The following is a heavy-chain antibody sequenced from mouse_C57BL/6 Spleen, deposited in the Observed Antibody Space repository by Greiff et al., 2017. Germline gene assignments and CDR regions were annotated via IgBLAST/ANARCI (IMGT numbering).Heavy chain of an antibody. J-gene: IGHJ4*01. Sequence: VQRVESGAELVKPGASVKISCKASGYAFSSYWMNWVKQRPGKGLEWIGQIYPGDGDTNYNGKFKGKATLTADKSSSTAYMQLSSLTSEDSAVYFCARWGTAQATGAMDYWGQGTSVTVSS. CDR2: IYPGDGDT. CDR3: ARWGTAQATGAMDY. CDR1: GYAFSSYW. V-gene: IGHV1-80*01. D-gene: IGHD3-2*02.